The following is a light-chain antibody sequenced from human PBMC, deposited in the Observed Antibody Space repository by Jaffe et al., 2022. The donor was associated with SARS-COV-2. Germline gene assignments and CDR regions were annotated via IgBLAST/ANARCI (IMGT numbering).Light chain of an antibody. Sequence: DIQMTQSPSSLSASVGDRVTITCRASPTISNYLNWYQKKPGKAPKLLIYAASSLQSGVPSRFSGSGSGTDFTLTISSLQPEDSATYYCQQSFNGPYTFGQGTKLEIK. CDR3: QQSFNGPYT. V-gene: IGKV1-39*01. CDR1: PTISNY. CDR2: AAS. J-gene: IGKJ2*01.